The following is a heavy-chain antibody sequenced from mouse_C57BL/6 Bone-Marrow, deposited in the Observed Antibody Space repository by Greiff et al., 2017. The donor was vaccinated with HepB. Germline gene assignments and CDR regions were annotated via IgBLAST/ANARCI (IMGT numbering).Heavy chain of an antibody. V-gene: IGHV5-17*01. Sequence: EVQRVESGGGLVKPGGSLKLSCAASGFTFSDYGMHWVRQAPEKGLEWVAYISSGSSTIYYADTVKGRFTISRDNAKNTLFLQMTSLRSEDKAMYYCASINYYGNRGGDWYFDVWGTGTTVTVSS. CDR2: ISSGSSTI. CDR3: ASINYYGNRGGDWYFDV. J-gene: IGHJ1*03. D-gene: IGHD1-1*01. CDR1: GFTFSDYG.